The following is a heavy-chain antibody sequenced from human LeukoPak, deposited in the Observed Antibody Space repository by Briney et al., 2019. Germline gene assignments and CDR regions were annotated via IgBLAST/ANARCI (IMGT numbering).Heavy chain of an antibody. D-gene: IGHD4-4*01. J-gene: IGHJ6*02. CDR3: ASPDYSNYSTPYYYYYGMDV. CDR1: GGTFSSYA. CDR2: IIPILGIA. Sequence: SVKVSCKASGGTFSSYAISWVRPAPGQGLEWMGRIIPILGIANYAQKFQGRVTITADKSTSTAYMELSSLRSEDTAVYYCASPDYSNYSTPYYYYYGMDVWGQGTTVTVSS. V-gene: IGHV1-69*04.